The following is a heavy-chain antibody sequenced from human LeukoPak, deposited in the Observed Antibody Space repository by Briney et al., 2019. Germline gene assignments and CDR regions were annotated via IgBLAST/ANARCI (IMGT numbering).Heavy chain of an antibody. V-gene: IGHV4-34*01. CDR3: VRHSNGGYPDS. CDR1: GESFSGYY. Sequence: SETLSLTCAVYGESFSGYYWSWIRQPPGKGLEWIGEINHSGSTNYNPSLKSRVTISVDTSKNQFSLKLSSVTAADTAVYYCVRHSNGGYPDSWGQGTLVTVSS. J-gene: IGHJ4*02. CDR2: INHSGST. D-gene: IGHD6-25*01.